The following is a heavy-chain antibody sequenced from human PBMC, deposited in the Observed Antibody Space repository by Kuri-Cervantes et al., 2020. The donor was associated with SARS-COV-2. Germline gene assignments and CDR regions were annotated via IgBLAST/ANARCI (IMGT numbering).Heavy chain of an antibody. CDR3: ARVSPYYYDSSGYYYAAIHFDY. CDR2: ISSSGSTI. J-gene: IGHJ4*02. Sequence: GGSLRLSCAASGFTFSDYYMSWIRQAPGKGLEWVSYISSSGSTIYYADSVKGRFTISRDNAKNSLYMQMNSLRAEDTAVYYCARVSPYYYDSSGYYYAAIHFDYWGQGTLVTVSS. V-gene: IGHV3-11*04. CDR1: GFTFSDYY. D-gene: IGHD3-22*01.